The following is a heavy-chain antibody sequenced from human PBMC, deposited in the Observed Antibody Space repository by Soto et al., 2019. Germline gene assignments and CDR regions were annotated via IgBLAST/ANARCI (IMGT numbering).Heavy chain of an antibody. D-gene: IGHD3-22*01. Sequence: PGGSLRLWRAASGFTFSDHGRHWVRQAPGKGPEWLAVISSPXTTQHYADCVKCRFTISRDIFKNTLHLQINSLIGEDTAVYYCAKSEDDRSAYVGYFDYGGQGTMVTVSS. J-gene: IGHJ4*02. CDR2: ISSPXTTQ. CDR3: AKSEDDRSAYVGYFDY. CDR1: GFTFSDHG. V-gene: IGHV3-30*18.